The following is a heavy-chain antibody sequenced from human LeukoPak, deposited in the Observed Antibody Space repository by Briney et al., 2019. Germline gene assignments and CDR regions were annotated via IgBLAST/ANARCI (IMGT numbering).Heavy chain of an antibody. J-gene: IGHJ4*02. CDR2: ISGDGVST. CDR3: AKESGKFDY. V-gene: IGHV3-43*02. CDR1: GLPIADFA. Sequence: GGSLRLSCVASGLPIADFAMHWVRQAPGKGLEWVSLISGDGVSTFYADSAKGRFSISRDNSKNSLYLEMTSLRTEDAAMYYCAKESGKFDYWGQGTLVAVSS.